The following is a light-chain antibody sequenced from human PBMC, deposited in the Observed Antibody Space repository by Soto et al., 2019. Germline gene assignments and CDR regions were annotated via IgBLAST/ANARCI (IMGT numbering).Light chain of an antibody. CDR2: KAS. J-gene: IGKJ1*01. Sequence: DIPMTQSPSTLSASVGDRVTITCRASQSISSWLAWYQQKPGKAPKLLIYKASSLESGVPSRFSGSGSGTEFTLTTSSLQPGDFATYYCQQYNSYSRTFGQGTKVEIK. V-gene: IGKV1-5*03. CDR3: QQYNSYSRT. CDR1: QSISSW.